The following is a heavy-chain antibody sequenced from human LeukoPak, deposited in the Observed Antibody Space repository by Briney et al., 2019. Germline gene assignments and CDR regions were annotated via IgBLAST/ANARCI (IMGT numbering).Heavy chain of an antibody. Sequence: SVKVSCKPSGYTFTDYYLHWVRQAPGQGLEWMGRIIPILGIANYAQKFQGRVTITADKSTSTAYMELSSLRSEDTAVYYCARYYDILTGDYFDYWGQGTLVTVSS. CDR1: GYTFTDYY. CDR2: IIPILGIA. D-gene: IGHD3-9*01. CDR3: ARYYDILTGDYFDY. J-gene: IGHJ4*02. V-gene: IGHV1-69*02.